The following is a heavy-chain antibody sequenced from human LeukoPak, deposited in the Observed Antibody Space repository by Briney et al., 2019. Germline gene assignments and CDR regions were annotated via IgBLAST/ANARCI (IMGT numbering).Heavy chain of an antibody. D-gene: IGHD3-3*01. CDR3: AKDSSYYDFWSSTNFDY. J-gene: IGHJ4*02. CDR1: GFTFSSYA. Sequence: HSGGSLRLSCVASGFTFSSYAMSWVRQAPGKGLEWVSAISGSGGSTYYADSVKGRFTISRDNSKNTLYLQMNSLRAEDTAVYYCAKDSSYYDFWSSTNFDYWGQGTLVTVSS. CDR2: ISGSGGST. V-gene: IGHV3-23*01.